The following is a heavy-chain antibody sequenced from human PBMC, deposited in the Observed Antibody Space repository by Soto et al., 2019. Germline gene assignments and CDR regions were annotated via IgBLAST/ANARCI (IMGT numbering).Heavy chain of an antibody. V-gene: IGHV4-39*01. J-gene: IGHJ5*02. CDR2: IYYSGST. Sequence: PSETLSLTCTVSGGSISSSSYYWGWIRQPPGKGLEWIGSIYYSGSTYYNPSLKSRVTISVDTSKNQFSLKLSSVTAADTAVYYCARHRAARDYDILTGYYPGWFDPRGQGTPVTVSS. CDR1: GGSISSSSYY. CDR3: ARHRAARDYDILTGYYPGWFDP. D-gene: IGHD3-9*01.